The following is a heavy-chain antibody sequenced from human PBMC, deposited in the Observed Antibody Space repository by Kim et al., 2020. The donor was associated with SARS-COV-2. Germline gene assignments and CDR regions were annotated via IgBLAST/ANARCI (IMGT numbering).Heavy chain of an antibody. Sequence: GGSLRLSCAASGFTFSSYAMSWVRQAPGKGLEWVSAISGSGGSTYYADSVKGRFTISRDNSKNTLYLQMNSLRAEDTAVYYCAKDLVTMVRGDRLFLDHFDYWGQGTLVTVSS. CDR1: GFTFSSYA. V-gene: IGHV3-23*01. CDR2: ISGSGGST. J-gene: IGHJ4*02. CDR3: AKDLVTMVRGDRLFLDHFDY. D-gene: IGHD3-10*01.